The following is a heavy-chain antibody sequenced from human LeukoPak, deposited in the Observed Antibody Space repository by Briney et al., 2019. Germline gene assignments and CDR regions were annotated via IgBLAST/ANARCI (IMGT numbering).Heavy chain of an antibody. J-gene: IGHJ4*02. V-gene: IGHV4-39*01. CDR3: ARGPAPQLDY. CDR1: GGSISSSSYY. Sequence: SETLSLTCTVSGGSISSSSYYWGWIRQPPGKGLEWIGSIYYSGSTYYNPSLKSRVTISVDTSKNQFSLKLSSVTAADTAVYYCARGPAPQLDYWGQGTLVTVSS. CDR2: IYYSGST.